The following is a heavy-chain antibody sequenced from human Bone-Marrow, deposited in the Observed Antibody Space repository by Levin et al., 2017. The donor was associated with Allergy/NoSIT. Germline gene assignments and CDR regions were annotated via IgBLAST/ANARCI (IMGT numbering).Heavy chain of an antibody. V-gene: IGHV3-30*18. CDR3: AKLFLPPHFDY. CDR2: ISYDGSNK. D-gene: IGHD2/OR15-2a*01. CDR1: GFTFSSYG. Sequence: AGGSLRLSCAASGFTFSSYGMHWVRQAPGKGLEWVAVISYDGSNKYYADSVKGRFTISRDNSKNTLYLQMNSLRAEDTAVYYCAKLFLPPHFDYWGQGTLVTVSS. J-gene: IGHJ4*02.